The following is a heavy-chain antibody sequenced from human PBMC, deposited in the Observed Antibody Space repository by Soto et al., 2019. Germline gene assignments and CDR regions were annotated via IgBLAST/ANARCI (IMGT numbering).Heavy chain of an antibody. J-gene: IGHJ4*02. D-gene: IGHD5-18*01. V-gene: IGHV1-69*01. CDR3: ASGIQLWLRRINNGYSG. Sequence: AXVKKPESSVKVSCKAPGGTFSTYAISWVRQAPGQGLEWMGGIIPMFGTANYAQRFQDRVTITADESTNTVYMELSSLRSEDTAVYFCASGIQLWLRRINNGYSGWGQGTLVTVSS. CDR2: IIPMFGTA. CDR1: GGTFSTYA.